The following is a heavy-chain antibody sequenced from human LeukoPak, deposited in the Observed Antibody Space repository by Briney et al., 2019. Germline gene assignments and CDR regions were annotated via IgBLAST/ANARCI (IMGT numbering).Heavy chain of an antibody. J-gene: IGHJ4*02. CDR3: ATSRTFDF. V-gene: IGHV3-74*01. CDR1: GFTFSSYW. CDR2: INSEGSST. Sequence: QAGGSLRLSCEVSGFTFSSYWMHWDRQAPGKGLVWVSRINSEGSSTSYGDSVKGRFTISRDNAKNTLFLHINILRSEDTAVYCCATSRTFDFWGQGTLVTVSS.